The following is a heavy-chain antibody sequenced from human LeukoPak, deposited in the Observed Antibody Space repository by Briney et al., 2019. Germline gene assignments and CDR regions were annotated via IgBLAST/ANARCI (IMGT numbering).Heavy chain of an antibody. J-gene: IGHJ4*02. CDR3: ARGGGDWGFHQSDY. CDR1: GGSISSYY. V-gene: IGHV4-59*08. Sequence: SETLSLTCTVSGGSISSYYWSWLRQPPGKGLEWIGYIYYSGSTNYNPSLKSRVTISVDTSKNQFSLKLSSVTAADTAVYYCARGGGDWGFHQSDYWGQGSLVTVSS. D-gene: IGHD2-21*01. CDR2: IYYSGST.